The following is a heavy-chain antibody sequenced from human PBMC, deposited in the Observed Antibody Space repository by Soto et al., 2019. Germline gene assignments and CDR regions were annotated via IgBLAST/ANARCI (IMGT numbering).Heavy chain of an antibody. CDR2: IDTSGEGT. V-gene: IGHV1-46*01. J-gene: IGHJ4*01. CDR3: GHGTQDANRDDY. D-gene: IGHD1-1*01. CDR1: GYSFTSYQ. Sequence: ASVKVSCKTSGYSFTSYQLHWVREAPGQGLEWMGMIDTSGEGTSYAQKFQGRVNMTSDTSTTTVYLEVGNLRTEDTAVYYCGHGTQDANRDDYWG.